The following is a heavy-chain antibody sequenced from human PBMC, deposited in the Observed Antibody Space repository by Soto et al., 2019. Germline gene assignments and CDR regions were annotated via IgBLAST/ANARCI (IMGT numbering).Heavy chain of an antibody. V-gene: IGHV1-8*02. Sequence: ASVKVSCKASGYDFTAYDINWVRQASGQVLEWMGWMNPINGATGSARRFQGRVSMTRNTATNTAYLELTSLRSDDTAVYYCGRGPSPRAPAGGTPYYYAMDVWGQGTTVTVSS. D-gene: IGHD6-13*01. J-gene: IGHJ6*02. CDR2: MNPINGAT. CDR3: GRGPSPRAPAGGTPYYYAMDV. CDR1: GYDFTAYD.